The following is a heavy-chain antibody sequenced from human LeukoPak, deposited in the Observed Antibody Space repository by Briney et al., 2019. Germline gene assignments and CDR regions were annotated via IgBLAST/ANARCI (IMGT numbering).Heavy chain of an antibody. D-gene: IGHD3-10*01. V-gene: IGHV3-23*01. CDR3: AKEGALWFGESYGMDV. CDR2: ISGSGGST. J-gene: IGHJ6*02. CDR1: GFTFSSYA. Sequence: GGSLRLFCAASGFTFSSYAMSWVRQAPGKGLEWVSAISGSGGSTYYADSVKGRFTISRDNSKNTLYLQMNSLRAEDTAVYYCAKEGALWFGESYGMDVWGQGTTVTVSS.